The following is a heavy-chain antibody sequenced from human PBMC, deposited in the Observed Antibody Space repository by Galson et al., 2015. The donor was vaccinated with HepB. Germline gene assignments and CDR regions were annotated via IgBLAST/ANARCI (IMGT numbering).Heavy chain of an antibody. V-gene: IGHV3-21*01. CDR2: ISSSSSNI. J-gene: IGHJ3*02. CDR1: GFTFSTYT. CDR3: VRARAFDI. Sequence: SLRLSCAASGFTFSTYTMSWARQAPGKGLEWVSSISSSSSNIYYADSVRGRVTISRDNAKNSLYLQVNSLRAEDTAVYYCVRARAFDIWGQGTMVTVSS.